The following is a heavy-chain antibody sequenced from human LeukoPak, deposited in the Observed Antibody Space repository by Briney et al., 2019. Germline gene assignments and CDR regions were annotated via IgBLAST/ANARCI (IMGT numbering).Heavy chain of an antibody. CDR1: GYTFTDYY. CDR2: INPNSGGT. Sequence: ASVKVSCKASGYTFTDYYMHWVRQAPGQGLEWMGWINPNSGGTNYAQKFQGRVTMTRDTSISTAYMGLSRLRSDDTAVYYCARESYDNSGYDYWGQRTLVTVSS. CDR3: ARESYDNSGYDY. J-gene: IGHJ4*02. D-gene: IGHD3-22*01. V-gene: IGHV1-2*02.